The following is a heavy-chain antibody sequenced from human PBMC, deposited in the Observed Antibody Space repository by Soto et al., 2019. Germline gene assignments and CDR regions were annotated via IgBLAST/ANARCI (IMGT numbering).Heavy chain of an antibody. Sequence: PGGSLRLSCAASGFTFSMYWMRWVRQVPGKGPEWVSRINDDGSHTNYADSVKGRFTISRDNAKNTLYLQMNDLRAEDTAVYYCTRGPRSTSTGTVAFWGQGTLVTVSS. J-gene: IGHJ4*02. CDR2: INDDGSHT. V-gene: IGHV3-74*01. D-gene: IGHD1-1*01. CDR3: TRGPRSTSTGTVAF. CDR1: GFTFSMYW.